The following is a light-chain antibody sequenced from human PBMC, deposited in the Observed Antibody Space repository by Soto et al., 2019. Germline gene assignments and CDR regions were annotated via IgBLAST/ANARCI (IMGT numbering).Light chain of an antibody. V-gene: IGLV2-8*01. CDR3: SSYAGSNILV. Sequence: QSALTQPPSASGSPGQSVTISCTGTSSDVGGYSYVSWYQQHPGKAPKVMIYEVSRRPSGVPDRFSGSKSGNTASLTVSGLQAEDEADYYCSSYAGSNILVFGGGTKLTVL. CDR2: EVS. J-gene: IGLJ2*01. CDR1: SSDVGGYSY.